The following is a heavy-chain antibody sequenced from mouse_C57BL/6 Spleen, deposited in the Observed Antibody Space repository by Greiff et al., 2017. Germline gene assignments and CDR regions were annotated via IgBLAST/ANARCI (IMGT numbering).Heavy chain of an antibody. V-gene: IGHV3-1*01. CDR1: GYSITSGYD. Sequence: VQLKESGPGMVKPSQSLSLTCTVTGYSITSGYDWHWIRHFPGNKLEWMGYISYSGSTNYNPSLKSRISITHDTSKNHFFLKLNSVTTEDTATYYCARERDSGFDYWGQGTTLTVSS. J-gene: IGHJ2*01. CDR2: ISYSGST. CDR3: ARERDSGFDY. D-gene: IGHD3-1*01.